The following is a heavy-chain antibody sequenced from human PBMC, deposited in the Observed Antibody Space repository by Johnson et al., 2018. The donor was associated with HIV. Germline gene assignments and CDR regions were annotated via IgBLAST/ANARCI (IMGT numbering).Heavy chain of an antibody. D-gene: IGHD3-10*01. CDR2: ISSNGGST. CDR3: ARSRFREPAAFDI. Sequence: VQLVESGGGVVQPGRSLRLSCAASGFTFSSYAMHWVRQAPGKGLEYVSAISSNGGSTYYANSVKGRFTISRDNSKNTLYLQMGSLRAEDMAVYYCARSRFREPAAFDIWGQGTMVTVSS. V-gene: IGHV3-64*01. CDR1: GFTFSSYA. J-gene: IGHJ3*02.